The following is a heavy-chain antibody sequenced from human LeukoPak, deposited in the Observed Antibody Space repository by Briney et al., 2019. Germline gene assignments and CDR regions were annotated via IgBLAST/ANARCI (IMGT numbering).Heavy chain of an antibody. V-gene: IGHV3-30*02. CDR3: AKQDSSGWYWCFDY. J-gene: IGHJ4*02. Sequence: GGSLRLSCVASGFSLSRFGMHWVRQAPGKGLEWVSFVRYDGSSQHYADSVKGRFTISRDNSKNTLYLQMNSLRAEDTAVYYCAKQDSSGWYWCFDYWGQGTLVTVSS. CDR2: VRYDGSSQ. CDR1: GFSLSRFG. D-gene: IGHD6-19*01.